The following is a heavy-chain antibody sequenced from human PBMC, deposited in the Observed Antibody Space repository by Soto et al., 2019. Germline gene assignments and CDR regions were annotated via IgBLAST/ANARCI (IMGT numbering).Heavy chain of an antibody. J-gene: IGHJ6*02. D-gene: IGHD5-12*01. CDR2: TYYRSKWYN. Sequence: KQSQTLSLTCAISGDSVSSNSAAWNWIRQSPSRGLEWLGRTYYRSKWYNDYAVSVKSRITINPDTSKNQFSLQLNSVTPEDTAVYYCARVGSSGYDRYYYYGMDVWGQGTTVTVSS. CDR3: ARVGSSGYDRYYYYGMDV. V-gene: IGHV6-1*01. CDR1: GDSVSSNSAA.